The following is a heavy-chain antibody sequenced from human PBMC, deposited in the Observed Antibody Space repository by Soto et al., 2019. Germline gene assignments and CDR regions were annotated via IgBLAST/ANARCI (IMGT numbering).Heavy chain of an antibody. Sequence: GGSLRLSCASSGFPFSTYAMSWVRQAPGQGLEWMGGIIPNFGTANYAQKFQGRVTITADESTSTAYMELSSLRSADTAVYYCARNDKSYSGYDSLLYFHYWGQGTLVTVSS. J-gene: IGHJ4*02. V-gene: IGHV1-69*01. CDR2: IIPNFGTA. D-gene: IGHD5-12*01. CDR3: ARNDKSYSGYDSLLYFHY. CDR1: GFPFSTYA.